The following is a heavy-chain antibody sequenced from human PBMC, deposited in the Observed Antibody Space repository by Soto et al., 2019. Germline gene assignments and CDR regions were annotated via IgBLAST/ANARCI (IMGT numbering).Heavy chain of an antibody. V-gene: IGHV4-61*01. CDR1: GGSVSSTSYY. J-gene: IGHJ4*02. CDR2: IHYSGST. D-gene: IGHD1-26*01. Sequence: QVQLQESGPGLVKPSETLSLTCTVSGGSVSSTSYYWSWIRQPPGKGLEWIGYIHYSGSTNYNPSLKSRVTIAVDTAENQGPRKLSSVTAADTAVRYSVRAWEHRYVDDGGQGTLVTV. CDR3: VRAWEHRYVDD.